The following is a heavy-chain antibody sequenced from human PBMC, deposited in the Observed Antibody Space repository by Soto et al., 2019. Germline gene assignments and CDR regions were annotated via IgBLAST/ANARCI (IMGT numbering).Heavy chain of an antibody. J-gene: IGHJ6*02. D-gene: IGHD3-3*02. Sequence: QVQLVQSGAEVKKPGSSVRVSCKASGTIFSSYTISWVRQAPGQGLEWMGRIIPILGETNSAQKFQGRGTHNADKSTNKAYMQLNSLRLEDTYVYYCALGLAGRIDDWGQGTTVTVSS. CDR1: GTIFSSYT. V-gene: IGHV1-69*02. CDR3: ALGLAGRIDD. CDR2: IIPILGET.